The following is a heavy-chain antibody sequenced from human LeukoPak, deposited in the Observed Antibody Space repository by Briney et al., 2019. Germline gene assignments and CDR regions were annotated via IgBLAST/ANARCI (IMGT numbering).Heavy chain of an antibody. CDR1: GYSFTGYY. V-gene: IGHV1-2*02. CDR2: INPHSGGT. CDR3: AREREENTYGLRY. J-gene: IGHJ4*02. Sequence: ASVKVSCKASGYSFTGYYMHWVRQAPGQGLEWMGRINPHSGGTDYAQKFQGRVTMTRDTSISTAYMELSRLRSDDTAVYYCAREREENTYGLRYWGQGTLVTVSS. D-gene: IGHD5-18*01.